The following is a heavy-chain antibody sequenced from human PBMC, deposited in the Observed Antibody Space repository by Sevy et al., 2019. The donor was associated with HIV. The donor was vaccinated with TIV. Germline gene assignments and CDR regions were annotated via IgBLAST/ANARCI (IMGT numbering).Heavy chain of an antibody. J-gene: IGHJ3*02. D-gene: IGHD3-9*01. CDR3: ASFGRLLIISGDVFEI. CDR1: AYSVSSAYS. Sequence: SETLSLTCAVSAYSVSSAYSWGWIRQPPGKGLEWIGNIYQSGNTYYNPSLKSRVTISVDTSNNQFSLRLTSVTAAGTAVYYWASFGRLLIISGDVFEIWGQGTMVTVSS. CDR2: IYQSGNT. V-gene: IGHV4-38-2*01.